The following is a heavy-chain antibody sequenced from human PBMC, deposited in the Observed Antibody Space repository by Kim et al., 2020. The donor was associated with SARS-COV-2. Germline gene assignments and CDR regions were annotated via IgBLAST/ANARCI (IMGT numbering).Heavy chain of an antibody. V-gene: IGHV3-23*01. CDR2: IIGSGDST. CDR3: AKEGVGETASRDQKYYLDH. D-gene: IGHD1-1*01. Sequence: GGSLRLSCAASGFTFSSYAMSWVRQAPGKGLEWVSSIIGSGDSTYYADSVKGRFTISRDNSKNTLYLQMNSLRAEDTAVYYCAKEGVGETASRDQKYYLDHWGQGTLVTVSS. J-gene: IGHJ4*02. CDR1: GFTFSSYA.